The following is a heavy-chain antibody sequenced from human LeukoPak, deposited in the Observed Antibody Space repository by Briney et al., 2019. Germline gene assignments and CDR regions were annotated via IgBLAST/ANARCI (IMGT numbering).Heavy chain of an antibody. Sequence: PGGSLRLSCAASGFTFSSYWMHWVRQAPGKGLVWVSHIDTGATTTRYADSVKGRFTISRDNAKNTLYLQMNSLRAEDTAVYYCVRAGTSGPYDYWGQGTLVTVSS. CDR2: IDTGATTT. CDR3: VRAGTSGPYDY. V-gene: IGHV3-74*01. D-gene: IGHD3-10*01. J-gene: IGHJ4*02. CDR1: GFTFSSYW.